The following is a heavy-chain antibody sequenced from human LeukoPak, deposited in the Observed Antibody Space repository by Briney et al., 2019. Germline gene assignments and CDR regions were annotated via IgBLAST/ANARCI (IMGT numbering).Heavy chain of an antibody. CDR2: ISSSSNTI. Sequence: GGSLRLSCEGSGFTISTYSMNWVRQAPGKGLEWVSYISSSSNTIYYADSVKGRFTISRDNAKNSLYLQMNSLRAEDTAVYYCAELGITMIGGVWGKGTTVTISS. CDR1: GFTISTYS. D-gene: IGHD3-10*02. V-gene: IGHV3-48*04. J-gene: IGHJ6*04. CDR3: AELGITMIGGV.